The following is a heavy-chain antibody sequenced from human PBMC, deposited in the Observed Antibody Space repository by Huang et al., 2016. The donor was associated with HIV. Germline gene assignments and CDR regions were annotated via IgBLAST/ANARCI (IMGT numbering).Heavy chain of an antibody. V-gene: IGHV3-73*02. CDR1: GFTLSGSA. J-gene: IGHJ3*02. D-gene: IGHD3-22*01. CDR2: SRSKISGCAT. Sequence: EVQLVESGGGLVQPGGSLKLSCAASGFTLSGSAMHWVRQASGGGLQWVGRSRSKISGCATVYSASVKGRFTISRDDSKNTAYLQMNSLKTEDTAVYYCSRHPFDYYDSTDTGALDIWGQGTMVTVSS. CDR3: SRHPFDYYDSTDTGALDI.